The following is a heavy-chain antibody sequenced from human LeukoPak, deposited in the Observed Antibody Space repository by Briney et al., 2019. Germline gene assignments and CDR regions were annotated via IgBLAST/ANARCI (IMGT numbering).Heavy chain of an antibody. CDR1: GYTFTSYG. V-gene: IGHV1-18*01. Sequence: GASVKVSCKASGYTFTSYGISWLRQAPGQGLEWMGCISAYNGDTNYVQKLQGRVTMTTDTYTSTAYMEQRSLRSDDTAVYYCARGGPAPHRITLIVVASSTDAFDIWGQGTMVTVSS. CDR3: ARGGPAPHRITLIVVASSTDAFDI. J-gene: IGHJ3*02. D-gene: IGHD3-22*01. CDR2: ISAYNGDT.